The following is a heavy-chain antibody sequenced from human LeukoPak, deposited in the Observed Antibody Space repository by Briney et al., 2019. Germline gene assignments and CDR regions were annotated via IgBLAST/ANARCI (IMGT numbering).Heavy chain of an antibody. J-gene: IGHJ6*02. D-gene: IGHD1-26*01. V-gene: IGHV1-2*02. Sequence: VASVKVCCKASGYTFTGYYMHWVRQAPGQGLEWMGWINPNSGGTNYAQKFQGRVTMTRDTSISTAYMELSRLRSDDTAVYYRASGAYYYYYGMDVWGQGTTVTVSS. CDR3: ASGAYYYYYGMDV. CDR2: INPNSGGT. CDR1: GYTFTGYY.